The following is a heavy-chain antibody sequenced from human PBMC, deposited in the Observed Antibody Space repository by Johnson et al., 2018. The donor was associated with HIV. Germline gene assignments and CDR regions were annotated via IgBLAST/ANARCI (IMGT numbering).Heavy chain of an antibody. V-gene: IGHV3-30-3*01. Sequence: QVQLVESGGCLIQPVGSLRLSCAASGFTVSSNYMSWVRQAPGQGLEWVAVMSSDGSTEYYADSVKGRFTISRDNSENTLYLQMNSLRIEDTAVYYCARPCTWNFYDAFDIWGQGTMVTVSS. J-gene: IGHJ3*02. CDR3: ARPCTWNFYDAFDI. CDR1: GFTVSSNY. CDR2: MSSDGSTE. D-gene: IGHD1-7*01.